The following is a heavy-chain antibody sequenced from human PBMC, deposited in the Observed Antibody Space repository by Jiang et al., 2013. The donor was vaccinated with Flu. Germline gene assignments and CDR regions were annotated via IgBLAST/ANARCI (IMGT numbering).Heavy chain of an antibody. Sequence: QPPGKGLEWIGSIDYMGAPTTTVPQESSHHINRLSKNQFSLKLSSVTAADTAVYYCVRSSQPERRLPAFDIWGQGTMVTVSS. V-gene: IGHV4-39*07. D-gene: IGHD1-14*01. CDR2: IDYMGAP. CDR3: VRSSQPERRLPAFDI. J-gene: IGHJ3*02.